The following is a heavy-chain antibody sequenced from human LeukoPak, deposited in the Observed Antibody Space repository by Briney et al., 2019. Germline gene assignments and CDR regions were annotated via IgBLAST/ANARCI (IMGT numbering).Heavy chain of an antibody. CDR3: ARVEYSSSYDYYYYYMDV. CDR2: IYYSGST. V-gene: IGHV4-59*11. J-gene: IGHJ6*03. D-gene: IGHD6-6*01. CDR1: GGSISSHY. Sequence: SETLSLTCTVSGGSISSHYWSWIRQPPGKGLEWIGYIYYSGSTNYNPSLKSRVTISVDTSKNQFSLKLSSVTAADTAVYYCARVEYSSSYDYYYYYMDVRGKGTTVTVSS.